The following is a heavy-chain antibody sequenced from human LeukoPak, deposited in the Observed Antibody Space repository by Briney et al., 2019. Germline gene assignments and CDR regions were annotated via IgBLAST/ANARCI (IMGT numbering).Heavy chain of an antibody. CDR2: IRTKAFGGTP. J-gene: IGHJ5*02. D-gene: IGHD6-13*01. CDR3: SRGAAAGITGWFDP. Sequence: GRSLRLSCTTSGFTFGDYTMSWFRQAPGKGLEWVGFIRTKAFGGTPEYAASVKGRFTISRDDSPSIAYLQMNSLKTEDTAVYYCSRGAAAGITGWFDPWGQGTLVTVSS. CDR1: GFTFGDYT. V-gene: IGHV3-49*03.